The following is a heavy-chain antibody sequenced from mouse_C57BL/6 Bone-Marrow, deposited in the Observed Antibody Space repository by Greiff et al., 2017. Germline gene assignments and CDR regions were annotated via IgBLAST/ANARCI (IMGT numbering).Heavy chain of an antibody. CDR3: ARSPFMTTVGYAMDY. CDR1: GYTFTSYW. J-gene: IGHJ4*01. D-gene: IGHD1-1*01. CDR2: IDPSDSYT. V-gene: IGHV1-69*01. Sequence: QVQLQQPGAELVMPGASVKLSCKASGYTFTSYWMHWVKQRPGQGLEWIGEIDPSDSYTNYNQKFKGKSTLTVDKSSSTAYMQLSSLTSEDSAVYYCARSPFMTTVGYAMDYWGQGTSVTVSS.